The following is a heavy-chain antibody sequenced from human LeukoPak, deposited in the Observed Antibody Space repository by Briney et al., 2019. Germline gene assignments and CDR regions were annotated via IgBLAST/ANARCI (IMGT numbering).Heavy chain of an antibody. D-gene: IGHD5-12*01. CDR2: MYSTGTT. CDR3: ARSVSAYAGRGWFDP. V-gene: IGHV4-39*07. CDR1: GGSIRSLGYS. J-gene: IGHJ5*02. Sequence: SETLSLTCGVSGGSIRSLGYSWGWIRQPPGKGLEWIASMYSTGTTYYNPSLKSRVTMSVDTSKNQFSLNLTSVTAADTAVFYCARSVSAYAGRGWFDPWGQGTLVTVSS.